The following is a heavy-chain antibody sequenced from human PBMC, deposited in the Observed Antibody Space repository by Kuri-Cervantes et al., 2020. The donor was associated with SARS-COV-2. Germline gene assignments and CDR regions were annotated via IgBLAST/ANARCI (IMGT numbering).Heavy chain of an antibody. J-gene: IGHJ4*02. CDR2: ISSNGGST. D-gene: IGHD4-11*01. CDR3: ARAGVRVLIDLYSNPGFDY. V-gene: IGHV3-64*01. Sequence: GGSLRLSCAASGFTFSSYAMHWVRQAPGKGLEYVSAISSNGGSTYYANSVKGRFTISRDNSKNTLYLQMGSLRAEDTAVYYCARAGVRVLIDLYSNPGFDYWGQGTLVTVSS. CDR1: GFTFSSYA.